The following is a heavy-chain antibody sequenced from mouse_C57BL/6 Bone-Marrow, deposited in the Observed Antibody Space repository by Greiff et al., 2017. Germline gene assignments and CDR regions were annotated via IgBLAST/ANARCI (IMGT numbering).Heavy chain of an antibody. Sequence: EVQLQQSGPELVKPGASVKISCKASGYTFTDYYMNWVKQSHGKSLEWIGDINPNNGGTSYNQKFKGKATLTVDKSSSTAYMELRSLTSEDSAVYYCARQGSSPYYFDYWGQGTTLTVSS. CDR2: INPNNGGT. V-gene: IGHV1-26*01. D-gene: IGHD1-1*01. CDR3: ARQGSSPYYFDY. J-gene: IGHJ2*01. CDR1: GYTFTDYY.